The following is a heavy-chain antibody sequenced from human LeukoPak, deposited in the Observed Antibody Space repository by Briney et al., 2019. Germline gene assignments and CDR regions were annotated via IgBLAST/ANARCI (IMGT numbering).Heavy chain of an antibody. Sequence: GGSLRLSCAASGFTFSTYWMHWVRHAPGKGLVWVSLINSDGTSTSYADSVKGRFTISRDNSKNTLYLQMNSLRTEDTAVYYCAKGVGGSANYYYMDVWGKGTTVTVSS. CDR1: GFTFSTYW. D-gene: IGHD3-10*01. CDR2: INSDGTST. J-gene: IGHJ6*03. V-gene: IGHV3-74*01. CDR3: AKGVGGSANYYYMDV.